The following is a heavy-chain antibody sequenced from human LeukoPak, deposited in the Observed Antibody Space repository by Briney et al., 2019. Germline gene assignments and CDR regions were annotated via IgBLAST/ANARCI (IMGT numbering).Heavy chain of an antibody. D-gene: IGHD3-10*01. Sequence: PSETLSLTCTVSGGSISSYYWSWIRQPPGKGLEWIGYIYYSGSTNYNPSLKSRVTISVDTSKNQFSLKLSFVTAADTAVYYCARGSFGELVDYWGQGTLVTVSS. J-gene: IGHJ4*02. CDR2: IYYSGST. V-gene: IGHV4-59*08. CDR1: GGSISSYY. CDR3: ARGSFGELVDY.